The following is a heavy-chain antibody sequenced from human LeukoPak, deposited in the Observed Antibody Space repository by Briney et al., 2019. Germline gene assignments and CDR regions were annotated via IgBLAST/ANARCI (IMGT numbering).Heavy chain of an antibody. J-gene: IGHJ6*02. V-gene: IGHV4-4*07. D-gene: IGHD6-13*01. CDR3: ARERGIIAAGPYYGMDV. CDR1: GGSISSYY. Sequence: PSETLSLTCTVSGGSISSYYWSWIRQPAGKGLEWIGRIYTSGSTNYNPSLKSRVTMSVDTSKNQFSLKLSSVTAADTAVYYCARERGIIAAGPYYGMDVWGQGTTVTVSS. CDR2: IYTSGST.